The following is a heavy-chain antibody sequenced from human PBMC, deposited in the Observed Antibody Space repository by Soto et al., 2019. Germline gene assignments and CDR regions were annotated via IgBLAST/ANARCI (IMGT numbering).Heavy chain of an antibody. D-gene: IGHD6-19*01. V-gene: IGHV2-70*11. CDR3: ARIRIAVAGTNWFDP. CDR1: GFSLSTSGMC. CDR2: IDWDDDK. Sequence: GSGPTLVNPTQTLRLTCTVSGFSLSTSGMCVSWIRQPPGKALEWLARIDWDDDKYYSTSLKTRLTISKDTSKNQVVLTMTNMDPVDTATYYCARIRIAVAGTNWFDPWGQGTLVTVS. J-gene: IGHJ5*02.